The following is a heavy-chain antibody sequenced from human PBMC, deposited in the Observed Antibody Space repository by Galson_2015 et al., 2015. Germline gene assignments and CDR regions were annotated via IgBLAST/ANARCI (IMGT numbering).Heavy chain of an antibody. CDR2: ISSSGSTI. CDR3: ARAGIAVAGTFADY. V-gene: IGHV3-48*03. D-gene: IGHD6-19*01. Sequence: SLRLSCAASGFTFSSYEMNWVRQAPGKGLEWVSYISSSGSTIYYADSVRGRFTISRDNAKNSLYLQMNSLRAEDTAVYYCARAGIAVAGTFADYWGQGTLVTVYS. J-gene: IGHJ4*02. CDR1: GFTFSSYE.